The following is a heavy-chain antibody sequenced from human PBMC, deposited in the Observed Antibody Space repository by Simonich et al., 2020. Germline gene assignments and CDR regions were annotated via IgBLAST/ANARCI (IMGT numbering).Heavy chain of an antibody. CDR1: GFTFSSYS. D-gene: IGHD2-2*01. CDR3: AGGVYCSSTSCSTYYYYGMDV. CDR2: ISSSSSYI. Sequence: EVQLVESGGGLVKPGGSLRLSCAASGFTFSSYSMNWVRQAPWKGLEWVSSISSSSSYIYYADSVKGRFTISRDNAKNSLYLQMNSLGAEDTAVYYCAGGVYCSSTSCSTYYYYGMDVWGQGTTVTVSS. J-gene: IGHJ6*02. V-gene: IGHV3-21*01.